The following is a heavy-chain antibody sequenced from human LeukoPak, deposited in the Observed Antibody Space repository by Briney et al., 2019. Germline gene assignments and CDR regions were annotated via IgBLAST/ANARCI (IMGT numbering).Heavy chain of an antibody. CDR2: IGYDGSNK. D-gene: IGHD1-26*01. CDR3: ARGVIVGANDYFDY. V-gene: IGHV3-30*02. CDR1: GFIFSNYG. J-gene: IGHJ4*02. Sequence: PGGSLRLSCAASGFIFSNYGMHWVRQALGKGLEWVAFIGYDGSNKYYADSVKGRFTISRDSSKNTLYLQMNSLRAEDTAVYYCARGVIVGANDYFDYWGQGTLVTVSS.